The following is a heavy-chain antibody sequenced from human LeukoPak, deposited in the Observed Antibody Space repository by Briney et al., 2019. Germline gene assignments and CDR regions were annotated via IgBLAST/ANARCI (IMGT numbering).Heavy chain of an antibody. J-gene: IGHJ4*02. Sequence: TPGGSLRLSCAASGFTFSDYYMSWIRQAPGKGLEWVSYISSSGSTIYYADSVKGRFTISRDNAKNSLYLQMNSPRAEDTALYYCVKDSSYGSGSYFDHWGQGTLVTVSS. V-gene: IGHV3-11*01. D-gene: IGHD3-10*01. CDR3: VKDSSYGSGSYFDH. CDR2: ISSSGSTI. CDR1: GFTFSDYY.